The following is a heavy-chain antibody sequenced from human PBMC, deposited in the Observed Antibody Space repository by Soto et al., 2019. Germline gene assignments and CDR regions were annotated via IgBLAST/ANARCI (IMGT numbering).Heavy chain of an antibody. CDR1: GYTFTSYG. D-gene: IGHD3-22*01. CDR2: ISAYNGNT. Sequence: ASVKVSCKASGYTFTSYGISWVRQAPGQGLEWMGWISAYNGNTNYAQKLQGRVTMTTDTSTSTAYMELRSLRSDDKAVYYCARDPHSITYYYDSSGYRWFDPWGQGTLVTVSS. V-gene: IGHV1-18*01. CDR3: ARDPHSITYYYDSSGYRWFDP. J-gene: IGHJ5*02.